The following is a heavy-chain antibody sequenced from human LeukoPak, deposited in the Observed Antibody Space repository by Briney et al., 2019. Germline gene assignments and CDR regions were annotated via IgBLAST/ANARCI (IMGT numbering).Heavy chain of an antibody. CDR3: ARGGQQLDTWYYGMDV. CDR1: GFTFSSYG. D-gene: IGHD6-13*01. J-gene: IGHJ6*02. CDR2: IWYDGSNK. V-gene: IGHV3-33*01. Sequence: GRSLRVSRAASGFTFSSYGMHWVRQAPGKGLEWVAVIWYDGSNKYYADSVKGRFTISRDNSKNTLYLHMNSLRAEDTAVYYCARGGQQLDTWYYGMDVWGQGTMVTVSS.